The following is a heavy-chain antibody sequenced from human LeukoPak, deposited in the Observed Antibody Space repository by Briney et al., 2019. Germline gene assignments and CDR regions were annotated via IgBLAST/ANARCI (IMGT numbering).Heavy chain of an antibody. J-gene: IGHJ5*02. CDR2: IYPGDSDT. Sequence: GESLKISCKGSGYSFTSYWIGWVRQMPGKGLEWMGIIYPGDSDTRYSPSFQGQVTISADKSISTAYLQWSSLKASDTAMYYCARRSYDFWSGYFTNQGWFDPWGQGTLVTVSS. CDR3: ARRSYDFWSGYFTNQGWFDP. CDR1: GYSFTSYW. V-gene: IGHV5-51*01. D-gene: IGHD3-3*01.